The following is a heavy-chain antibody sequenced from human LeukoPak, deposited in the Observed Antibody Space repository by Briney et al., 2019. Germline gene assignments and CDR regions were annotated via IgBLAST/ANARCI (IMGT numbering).Heavy chain of an antibody. CDR2: MNPNSGNT. Sequence: ASVKVSCKASGYTFTSYDINWVRQATGQGLEWMGWMNPNSGNTGYAQKFQGRVTITRNTSISTAYMELSSLRSEDTAVYYCARDMGYYDSGSLIGAFDYWGQGTLVTVSS. V-gene: IGHV1-8*03. D-gene: IGHD3-10*01. CDR3: ARDMGYYDSGSLIGAFDY. CDR1: GYTFTSYD. J-gene: IGHJ4*02.